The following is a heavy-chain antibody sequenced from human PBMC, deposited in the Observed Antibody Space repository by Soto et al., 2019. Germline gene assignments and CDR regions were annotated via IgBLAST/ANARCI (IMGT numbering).Heavy chain of an antibody. CDR3: ARGKIAALINWFDP. CDR1: GGSISSYY. V-gene: IGHV4-59*01. Sequence: SETLSLTCTVSGGSISSYYWSWIRQPPGKGLEWIGYIYYSGSTNYNPSLKSRVTISVDTSKNQFSLKLSSVTAADTAVYYCARGKIAALINWFDPWGQGTLVTVSS. D-gene: IGHD6-6*01. J-gene: IGHJ5*02. CDR2: IYYSGST.